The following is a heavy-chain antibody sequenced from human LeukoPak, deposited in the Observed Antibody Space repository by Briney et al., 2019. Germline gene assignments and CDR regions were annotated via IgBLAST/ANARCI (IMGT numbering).Heavy chain of an antibody. V-gene: IGHV4-34*01. CDR3: ARIVVVVAATVNWFDP. Sequence: SSETLSLTCAVYGGSFSGYYWSWIRQPPGKGLEWIGEINHSGSTNYNPSLKSRVTISVDTSKNQFSLKLSSVTAADTAVYYCARIVVVVAATVNWFDPWGQGTLVTVSS. J-gene: IGHJ5*02. D-gene: IGHD2-15*01. CDR2: INHSGST. CDR1: GGSFSGYY.